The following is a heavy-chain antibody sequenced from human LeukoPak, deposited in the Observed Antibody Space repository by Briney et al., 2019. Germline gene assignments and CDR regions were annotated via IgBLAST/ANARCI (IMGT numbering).Heavy chain of an antibody. V-gene: IGHV4-34*01. CDR2: INHSGST. CDR1: GGSFSGYY. D-gene: IGHD3-16*02. J-gene: IGHJ4*02. CDR3: ARGRVITFGGVIVPYFDY. Sequence: PSETLSLTCAVYGGSFSGYYWSWIRQPPGKGLEWIGEINHSGSTNYNPSLKSRVTISVDTSKNQFSLKLSSVTAADTAVYYCARGRVITFGGVIVPYFDYWGQGTLVTVSS.